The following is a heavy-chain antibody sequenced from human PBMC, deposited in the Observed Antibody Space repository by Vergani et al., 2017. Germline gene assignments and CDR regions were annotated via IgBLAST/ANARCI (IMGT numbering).Heavy chain of an antibody. Sequence: VEAGGGLVQPGGSLRLSCTASGFTFQAFAFHWVRQVSGRGLEWVSGIDRNYGVKNGNSFEGRFSISRDNAKKAVFLQMNNLRHEDTALYYCARSSSWYIYFDYWGQGTLVTVSS. J-gene: IGHJ4*02. CDR3: ARSSSWYIYFDY. CDR1: GFTFQAFA. V-gene: IGHV3-9*01. CDR2: IDRNYGVK. D-gene: IGHD6-13*01.